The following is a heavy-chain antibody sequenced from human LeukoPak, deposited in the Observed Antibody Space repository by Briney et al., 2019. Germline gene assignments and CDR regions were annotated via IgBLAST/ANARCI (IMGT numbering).Heavy chain of an antibody. J-gene: IGHJ4*02. D-gene: IGHD1-26*01. V-gene: IGHV4-39*07. CDR1: GGSINNYY. CDR3: ARVARGSYYLY. Sequence: PSETLSLTCTVSGGSINNYYWGWIRQPPGKGLEWIGSIYYSGSTYYNPSLKSRVTISVDTSKNQFSLKLSSVTAADTAVYYCARVARGSYYLYWGQGTLVTVSS. CDR2: IYYSGST.